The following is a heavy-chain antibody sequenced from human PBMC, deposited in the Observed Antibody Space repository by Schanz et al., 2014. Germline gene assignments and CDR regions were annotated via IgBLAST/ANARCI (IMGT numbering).Heavy chain of an antibody. CDR3: ARVQDDILTGSEYYYGMDV. CDR2: ISAYNGDT. V-gene: IGHV1-18*01. J-gene: IGHJ6*02. CDR1: RYTFNTYG. D-gene: IGHD3-9*01. Sequence: QVQLIQSGAEVKEPGASVKVSCEASRYTFNTYGLNWVRQAPGQGLEWMGWISAYNGDTNYALKLQGRVTMTTDTSTSTAYMELRSLRSDDTAVYYCARVQDDILTGSEYYYGMDVWGQGTTVTVSS.